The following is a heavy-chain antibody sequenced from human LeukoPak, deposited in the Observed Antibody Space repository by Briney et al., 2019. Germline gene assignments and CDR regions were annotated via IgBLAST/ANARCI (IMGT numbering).Heavy chain of an antibody. V-gene: IGHV3-23*01. CDR3: AKDAYSSSWHYYGMDV. CDR2: ISGSGGST. D-gene: IGHD6-13*01. J-gene: IGHJ6*02. Sequence: GGSLRLSCAASGFTFSSYAMSWVRQAPGKGLEWVSAISGSGGSTYYADSVKGRFTISRDNSKTTLYLQMNSLRAEDTAVYYCAKDAYSSSWHYYGMDVWGQGTTVTVSS. CDR1: GFTFSSYA.